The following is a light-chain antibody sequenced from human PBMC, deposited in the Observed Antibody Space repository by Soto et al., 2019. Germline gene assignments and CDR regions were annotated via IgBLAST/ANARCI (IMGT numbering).Light chain of an antibody. CDR2: DAS. CDR3: QQYGSSPWP. Sequence: ELALTQSRATPSLSPGEIATLSCRASQSVSSYLAWYQQKPGQAPRLLIYDASNRATGITARFSGSWSGTDFNLTIRRLEPEDWAVDYCQQYGSSPWPCGQVTKGDI. CDR1: QSVSSY. V-gene: IGKV3-20*01. J-gene: IGKJ1*01.